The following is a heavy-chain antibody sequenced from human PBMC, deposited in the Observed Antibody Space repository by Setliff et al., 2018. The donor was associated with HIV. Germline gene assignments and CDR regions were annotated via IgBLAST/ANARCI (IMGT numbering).Heavy chain of an antibody. CDR2: IYYSGST. CDR3: ARHPPPLDCLDP. Sequence: SETLSLTCTVYGGSISTSTYYWGWIRQPTGKGLEWIRSIYYSGSTYYNSYLQSRVTISVDTSQNQFSLKVNSVPAADTSLYYCARHPPPLDCLDPWGQGTLVTVSS. V-gene: IGHV4-39*01. CDR1: GGSISTSTYY. J-gene: IGHJ5*02. D-gene: IGHD2-21*02.